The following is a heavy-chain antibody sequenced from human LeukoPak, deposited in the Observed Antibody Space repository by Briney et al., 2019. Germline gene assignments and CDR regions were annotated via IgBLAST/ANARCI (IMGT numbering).Heavy chain of an antibody. CDR2: ISGSGGST. D-gene: IGHD2-15*01. CDR1: GFTFSSYA. V-gene: IGHV3-23*01. CDR3: AKADCSGGSCYSSAFDI. Sequence: GGSLRLSCAASGFTFSSYAMSWVRQATGKGLEWVSAISGSGGSTYYADSVKGRFTISRDNSKNTLYLQMNSLRAEDTAVYYCAKADCSGGSCYSSAFDIWGQGTMVTVSS. J-gene: IGHJ3*02.